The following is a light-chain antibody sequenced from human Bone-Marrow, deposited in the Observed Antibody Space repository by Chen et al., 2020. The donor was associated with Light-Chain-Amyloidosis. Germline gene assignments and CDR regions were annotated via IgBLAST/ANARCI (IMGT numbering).Light chain of an antibody. J-gene: IGLJ2*01. Sequence: SYELTQPPSVSVSPGQTARITCSGDDLPTKYAYWYQQKPGQAPVLVIHRDTERPSGISERFSGSSSGTTATLTISGVHAEGEADYHCQSADSSGTYEVIFGGGTKLTVL. CDR2: RDT. CDR1: DLPTKY. V-gene: IGLV3-25*03. CDR3: QSADSSGTYEVI.